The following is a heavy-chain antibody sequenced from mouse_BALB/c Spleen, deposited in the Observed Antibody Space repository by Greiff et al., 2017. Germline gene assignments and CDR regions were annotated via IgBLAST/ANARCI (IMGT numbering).Heavy chain of an antibody. CDR3: TRDRFYDY. J-gene: IGHJ2*01. CDR2: ISSGGSYT. Sequence: DVHLVESGGGLVKPGGSLKLSCAASGFTFSSYTMSWVRQTPEKRLEWVATISSGGSYTYYPDSVKGRFTISRDNAKNTLYLQMSSLKSEDTAMYYCTRDRFYDYWGQGTTLSLL. V-gene: IGHV5-6-4*01. CDR1: GFTFSSYT.